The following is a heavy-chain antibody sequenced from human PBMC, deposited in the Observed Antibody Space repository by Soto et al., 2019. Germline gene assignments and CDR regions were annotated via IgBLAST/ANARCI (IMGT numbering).Heavy chain of an antibody. CDR2: ISGTGGT. J-gene: IGHJ4*02. CDR1: GFTFSSHV. D-gene: IGHD2-15*01. Sequence: EVQLWESGGGLVQPGGSLRLSCAVSGFTFSSHVMSWVRQAPGKGLEWVSAISGTGGTYYADSVKGRFTISRDNSKNALFLQMNNLRDEDTAVYYCAKDRRGAYCSGGICYPPDYWGLGTLVIVSS. V-gene: IGHV3-23*01. CDR3: AKDRRGAYCSGGICYPPDY.